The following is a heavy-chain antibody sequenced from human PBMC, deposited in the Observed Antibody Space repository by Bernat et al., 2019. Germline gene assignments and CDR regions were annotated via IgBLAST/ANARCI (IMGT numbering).Heavy chain of an antibody. CDR2: INPQSVAT. Sequence: QVQLVQSGAEVKKPAASVKVSCKASGYTFTDYYIHWVRQAPGQGLEWMGWINPQSVATNYAQKFQDRVTMTRDTSISTAYMELSRLRSDDAAVYYCARDRGDVAIVWGQGTLVTVSS. CDR1: GYTFTDYY. J-gene: IGHJ4*02. CDR3: ARDRGDVAIV. V-gene: IGHV1-2*02. D-gene: IGHD2-21*02.